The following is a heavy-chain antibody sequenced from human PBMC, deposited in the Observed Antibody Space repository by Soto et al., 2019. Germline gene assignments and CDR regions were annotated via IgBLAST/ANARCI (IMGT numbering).Heavy chain of an antibody. V-gene: IGHV1-69*02. CDR2: IIPILGIA. J-gene: IGHJ4*02. CDR1: GGTFSTYT. Sequence: QVQLVQSGAEVKKPGSSVKVSCKASGGTFSTYTISWVRQAPGQGLEWMGRIIPILGIANYAQKFQGRVTIAADQSTSTAYMELSSLRSEDPAVYYCASSYGDYSVGYWGQGTLVTVSS. CDR3: ASSYGDYSVGY. D-gene: IGHD4-17*01.